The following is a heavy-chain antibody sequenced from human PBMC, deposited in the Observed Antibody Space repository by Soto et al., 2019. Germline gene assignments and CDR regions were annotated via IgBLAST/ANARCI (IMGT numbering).Heavy chain of an antibody. CDR3: ARHKEVVLATFSYGLDV. D-gene: IGHD2-15*01. CDR1: GGSISSSRYY. CDR2: IYYTGDT. V-gene: IGHV4-39*01. Sequence: QVQLQESGPGLAKPSETLSLTCSVSGGSISSSRYYWGWIRQPPGRGLEGIGSIYYTGDTYYNPSLKSRFGVSVDKSMNHFSPRLSAVTAADSVVYYCARHKEVVLATFSYGLDVWGQGTTVTVSS. J-gene: IGHJ6*02.